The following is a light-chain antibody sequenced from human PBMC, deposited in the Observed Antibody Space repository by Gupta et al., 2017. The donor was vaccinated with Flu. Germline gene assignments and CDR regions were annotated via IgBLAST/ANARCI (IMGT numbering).Light chain of an antibody. J-gene: IGLJ3*02. Sequence: KVNISCTGSSSNIGEGYDVHWHQQPPGPAPKLLIQGNTNRPSGVPDRFSGSKSGTSASLAITGLQAEDEDYYYCQSYDSGRWVFGGGTKLTVL. CDR2: GNT. V-gene: IGLV1-40*01. CDR3: QSYDSGRWV. CDR1: SSNIGEGYD.